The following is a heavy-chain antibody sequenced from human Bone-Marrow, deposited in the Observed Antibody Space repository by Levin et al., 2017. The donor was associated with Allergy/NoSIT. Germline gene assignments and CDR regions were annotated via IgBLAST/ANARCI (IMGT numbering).Heavy chain of an antibody. Sequence: ASVKVSCKASGYTFTGYYIHWVRQAPGQGLEWMGRINPSNGGADYAQRFQGRVTLARDTSVSTAYMDLSGLRFGDTAVYYCALDYGTNPDAFDIWGQGTMVTVSS. J-gene: IGHJ3*02. CDR2: INPSNGGA. D-gene: IGHD4-17*01. CDR1: GYTFTGYY. CDR3: ALDYGTNPDAFDI. V-gene: IGHV1-2*06.